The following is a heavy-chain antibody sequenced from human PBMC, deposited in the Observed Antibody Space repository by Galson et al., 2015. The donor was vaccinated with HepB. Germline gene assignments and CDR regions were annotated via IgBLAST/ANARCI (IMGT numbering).Heavy chain of an antibody. CDR1: GFTFSNAW. CDR3: TTRSIGSWGAFDI. J-gene: IGHJ3*02. Sequence: SLRLSCAASGFTFSNAWMSWVRQAPGKGLEWVGRIKSKTDGGTTDYAAPVKGRFTISRDDSKNTLYLQMNSLKTEDTAVYYCTTRSIGSWGAFDIWGQGTMVTVSS. CDR2: IKSKTDGGTT. V-gene: IGHV3-15*01. D-gene: IGHD7-27*01.